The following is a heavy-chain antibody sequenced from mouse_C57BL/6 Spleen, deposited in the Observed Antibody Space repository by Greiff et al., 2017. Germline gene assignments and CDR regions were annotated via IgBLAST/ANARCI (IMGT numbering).Heavy chain of an antibody. D-gene: IGHD2-1*01. CDR1: GFTFSSYT. Sequence: DVHLVESGGGLVKPGGSLKLSCAASGFTFSSYTMSWVRQTPEKRLEWVATISGGGGNTYYPDSVKGRFTISRDNAKNTLYLQMSSLRSEDTALYYCARRDGNLAWFAYWGQGTLVTVSA. CDR3: ARRDGNLAWFAY. CDR2: ISGGGGNT. V-gene: IGHV5-9*01. J-gene: IGHJ3*01.